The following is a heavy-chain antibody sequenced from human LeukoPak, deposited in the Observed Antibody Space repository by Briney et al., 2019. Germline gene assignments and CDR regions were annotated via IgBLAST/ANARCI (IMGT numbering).Heavy chain of an antibody. V-gene: IGHV4-59*01. CDR2: IYYSGST. D-gene: IGHD5-12*01. CDR3: ARSEGSGGYSNYFDY. CDR1: GGSISSYY. J-gene: IGHJ4*02. Sequence: SETLSLTRTVSGGSISSYYWSWIRQPPGKGLEWIGYIYYSGSTNYNPSLKSRVTISVDTSKNQFSLKLSSVTAADTAVYYCARSEGSGGYSNYFDYWGQGTLVTVSS.